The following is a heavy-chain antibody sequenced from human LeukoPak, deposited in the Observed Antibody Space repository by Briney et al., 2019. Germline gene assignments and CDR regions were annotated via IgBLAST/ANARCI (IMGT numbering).Heavy chain of an antibody. V-gene: IGHV3-23*01. Sequence: GGSLRLSCAASGFTFSSYAMSWVRQAPGKGLEWVSAISGSGGSTYYADSVKGRFTISRDNSKNTLYLQMNSLRAEDTAVYYCAKERGPYYYDSSGYCDPYYFDYWGQGTLVTVSS. CDR2: ISGSGGST. CDR3: AKERGPYYYDSSGYCDPYYFDY. D-gene: IGHD3-22*01. J-gene: IGHJ4*02. CDR1: GFTFSSYA.